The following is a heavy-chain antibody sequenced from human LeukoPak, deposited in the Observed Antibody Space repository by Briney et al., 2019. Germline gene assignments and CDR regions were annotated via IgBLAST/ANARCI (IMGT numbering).Heavy chain of an antibody. CDR2: IYPGDSDT. Sequence: PGGSLRLSCAASGYSFTSYWIGWVRQMPGKGLEWMGIIYPGDSDTRYSPSFQGQVTISADKSISTAYLQWSSLKASDTAMYYCARQGDYYDSRGYFDYWGQGTLVTVSS. CDR3: ARQGDYYDSRGYFDY. D-gene: IGHD3-22*01. V-gene: IGHV5-51*01. J-gene: IGHJ4*02. CDR1: GYSFTSYW.